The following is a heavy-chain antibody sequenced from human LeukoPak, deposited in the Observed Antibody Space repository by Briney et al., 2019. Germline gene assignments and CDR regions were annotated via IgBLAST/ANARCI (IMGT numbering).Heavy chain of an antibody. Sequence: SETLSLTCTVSGGSISSGSYYWSWIRQPAGKGLEWIGRIYTSGSTNYNPSLKSRVTISVDTSKNDFALKLASVTAADTAMYFCARRVGFYGSGSLNYFDPWGQGILVSVSS. D-gene: IGHD3-10*01. CDR3: ARRVGFYGSGSLNYFDP. V-gene: IGHV4-61*02. J-gene: IGHJ5*01. CDR2: IYTSGST. CDR1: GGSISSGSYY.